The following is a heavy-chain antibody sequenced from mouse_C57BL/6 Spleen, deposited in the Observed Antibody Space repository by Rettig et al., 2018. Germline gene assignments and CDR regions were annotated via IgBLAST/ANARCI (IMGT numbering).Heavy chain of an antibody. CDR3: ARDYYAYFDY. Sequence: LEWVAYISSGSSTIYYADTVKSRFTISRDNAKNTLFLQMTSLRSEDTAMYYCARDYYAYFDYWGQGTTLTVSS. CDR2: ISSGSSTI. J-gene: IGHJ2*01. D-gene: IGHD1-1*02. V-gene: IGHV5-17*01.